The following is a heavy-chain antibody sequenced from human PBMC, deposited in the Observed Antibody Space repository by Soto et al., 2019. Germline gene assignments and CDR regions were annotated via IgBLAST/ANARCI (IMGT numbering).Heavy chain of an antibody. J-gene: IGHJ4*02. D-gene: IGHD6-13*01. CDR1: GFTFSSYA. V-gene: IGHV3-23*01. Sequence: PGGSLRLSCAASGFTFSSYAMSWVRQAPGKGLEWVSAISGSGGSTYYADSVKGRFTISRDNSKNTLYLQMNSLRAEDTAVYYCAKDPLQYSSSWYLKFDYWGQGTLVTVSS. CDR2: ISGSGGST. CDR3: AKDPLQYSSSWYLKFDY.